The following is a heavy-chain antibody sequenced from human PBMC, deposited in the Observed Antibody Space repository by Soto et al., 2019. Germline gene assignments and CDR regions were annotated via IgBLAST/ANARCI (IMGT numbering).Heavy chain of an antibody. CDR2: IYYSGST. CDR3: ARAGGWFGEFRYNWFDP. D-gene: IGHD3-10*01. CDR1: GGSISSYY. Sequence: PSETLSLTCTVSGGSISSYYWSWIRQPPGKGLEWIGYIYYSGSTNYNPSLKSRVTISVDTSKNQFSLKLSSVTAADTAVYYCARAGGWFGEFRYNWFDPWGQGTLVTVSS. J-gene: IGHJ5*02. V-gene: IGHV4-59*01.